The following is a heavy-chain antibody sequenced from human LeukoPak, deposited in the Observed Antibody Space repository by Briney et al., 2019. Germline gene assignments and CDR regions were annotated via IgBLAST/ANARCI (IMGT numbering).Heavy chain of an antibody. D-gene: IGHD3-3*01. CDR2: IYSGGST. Sequence: GGSLRLSCAASGFTVSSNYMSWVRQAPGKGLEWVSVIYSGGSTYYADSVKGRFTISRDNSKNTLYLQMNSLRAEDTAVYHCARDSVLYDFWSGYYPYGMDVWGQGTTVTVSS. J-gene: IGHJ6*02. CDR1: GFTVSSNY. V-gene: IGHV3-53*01. CDR3: ARDSVLYDFWSGYYPYGMDV.